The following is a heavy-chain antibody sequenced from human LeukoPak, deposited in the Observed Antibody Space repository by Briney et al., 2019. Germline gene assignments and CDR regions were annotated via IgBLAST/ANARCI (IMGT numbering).Heavy chain of an antibody. CDR2: FSSSSSYI. D-gene: IGHD4-23*01. CDR3: ASYDDYGGNSYYFDH. V-gene: IGHV3-21*01. CDR1: GFTFSSYT. J-gene: IGHJ4*02. Sequence: GGSLRLSCAASGFTFSSYTMNWVRQAPGKGLEWVSSFSSSSSYIYYAESVKGRFTISRDNAKNSLYLQMNSLRAEDTAVYYCASYDDYGGNSYYFDHWGQGTLVTVSS.